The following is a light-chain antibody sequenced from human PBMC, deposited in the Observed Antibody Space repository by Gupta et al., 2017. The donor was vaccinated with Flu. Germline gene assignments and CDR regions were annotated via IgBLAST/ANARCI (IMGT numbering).Light chain of an antibody. V-gene: IGKV6-21*01. CDR3: HQSSSLPIT. J-gene: IGKJ5*01. CDR2: YAS. Sequence: KEEVTITCRACQTIGSNFHWYQQKSGQSRNLLIMYASQSSSGITSRFSGSGSGTDFTLTINSVEAEDAATYYCHQSSSLPITFGQETRLEIK. CDR1: QTIGSN.